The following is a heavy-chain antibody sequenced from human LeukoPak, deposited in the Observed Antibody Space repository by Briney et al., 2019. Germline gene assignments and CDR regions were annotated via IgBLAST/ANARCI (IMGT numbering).Heavy chain of an antibody. CDR3: ARDFLGYCTNGVCSSQDY. CDR1: GYTFTSYG. Sequence: ASVKVSCKASGYTFTSYGMSWVRQAPGQGLEWMGWISAYNGNTNYAQKLQGRVTMTTDTSTSTAYMELRGLRSADTAVYYCARDFLGYCTNGVCSSQDYWGQGTLVTVSS. D-gene: IGHD2-8*01. V-gene: IGHV1-18*01. J-gene: IGHJ4*02. CDR2: ISAYNGNT.